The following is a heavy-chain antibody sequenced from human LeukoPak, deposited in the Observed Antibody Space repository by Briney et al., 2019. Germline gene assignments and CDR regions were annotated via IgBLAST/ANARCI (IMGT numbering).Heavy chain of an antibody. D-gene: IGHD1-26*01. Sequence: SETLSLTCTVSGGSITSSSYYWGWIRQPPGKGLEWIGRIHNSGSTYYNPSLKSRVTISVDTSKNQFSLKLSSVTAADTAVYYCATTTIRLGYWGQGTLVTVSS. CDR1: GGSITSSSYY. CDR3: ATTTIRLGY. CDR2: IHNSGST. V-gene: IGHV4-39*07. J-gene: IGHJ4*02.